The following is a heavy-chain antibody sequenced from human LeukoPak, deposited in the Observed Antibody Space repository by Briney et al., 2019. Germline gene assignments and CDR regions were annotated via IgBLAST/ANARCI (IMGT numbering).Heavy chain of an antibody. CDR1: GGSITSGSYY. V-gene: IGHV4-61*02. CDR2: IYPGGTT. CDR3: ARGNLVRGYLDDFDI. Sequence: SSQTLSLTCSVSGGSITSGSYYWGWIRQPAGKGLEWIGRIYPGGTTNYNPSLQSRVTISVDTSKNQFSLKLSSVTAADTAVYYCARGNLVRGYLDDFDIWGQGTMVTVSS. J-gene: IGHJ3*02. D-gene: IGHD3-10*01.